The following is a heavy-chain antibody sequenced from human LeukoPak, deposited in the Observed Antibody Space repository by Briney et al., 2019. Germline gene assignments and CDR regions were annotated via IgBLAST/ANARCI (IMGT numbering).Heavy chain of an antibody. CDR3: ARARGEYCSSTSCYNWFDP. CDR2: IYYSGST. V-gene: IGHV4-39*01. J-gene: IGHJ5*02. CDR1: GGSISSSSYY. Sequence: SETLSLTCTVPGGSISSSSYYWGWIRQPPGKGLEWIGSIYYSGSTYYNPSLKSRVTISVDTSKNQFSLKLSSVTAADTAVYYCARARGEYCSSTSCYNWFDPWGQGTLVTVSS. D-gene: IGHD2-2*01.